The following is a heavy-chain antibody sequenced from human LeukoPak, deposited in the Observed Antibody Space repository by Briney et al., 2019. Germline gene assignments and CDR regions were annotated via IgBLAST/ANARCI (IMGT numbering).Heavy chain of an antibody. CDR3: TRHAAGGDTAGYPSDY. CDR2: IRDDGSTR. CDR1: GFTFSRYG. Sequence: GGSLRLSCAASGFTFSRYGLHWVRQAPGKGLEWVAFIRDDGSTRYYTDSVKGRFTVSRDNPKNTLYLQMDSLRTEDTAVYYCTRHAAGGDTAGYPSDYWGQGTLVTVSS. D-gene: IGHD3-9*01. J-gene: IGHJ4*02. V-gene: IGHV3-30*02.